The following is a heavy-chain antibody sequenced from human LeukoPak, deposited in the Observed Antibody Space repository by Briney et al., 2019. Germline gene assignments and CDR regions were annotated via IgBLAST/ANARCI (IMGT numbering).Heavy chain of an antibody. D-gene: IGHD6-13*01. Sequence: SETLSLTCTVSGGSISSSSYYWGWIRQPPGKGLEWIGSIYYSGSTYYNPSLKSRVTISVDTSKNQFSLKLSSVTAADTAVYYCARRGSSSHNWFDPWGQGTLVTVSS. CDR1: GGSISSSSYY. V-gene: IGHV4-39*01. CDR2: IYYSGST. J-gene: IGHJ5*02. CDR3: ARRGSSSHNWFDP.